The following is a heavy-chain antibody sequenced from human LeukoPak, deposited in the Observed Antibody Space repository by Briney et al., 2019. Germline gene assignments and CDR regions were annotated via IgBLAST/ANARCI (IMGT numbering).Heavy chain of an antibody. CDR2: ISGDGTIK. J-gene: IGHJ4*02. V-gene: IGHV3-74*03. CDR3: SRSQFDY. CDR1: GFPFSSYW. Sequence: GGSLRLSCEPSGFPFSSYWMLWVRQAPGKGLVWVPRISGDGTIKTYADFVRGRFTISRDYTKNILYLQMNSLRVEDTAIYFCSRSQFDYWGQGVLVTVSS.